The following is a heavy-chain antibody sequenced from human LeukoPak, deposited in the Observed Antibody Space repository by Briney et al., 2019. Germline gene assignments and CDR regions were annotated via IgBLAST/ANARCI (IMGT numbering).Heavy chain of an antibody. J-gene: IGHJ4*02. CDR2: IDTDVSST. V-gene: IGHV3-74*01. Sequence: PGGSLRLSCAASGFAVSMYWMHWVRQAPGKGLVWVSRIDTDVSSTDYADSVKGRFTISRDNAKNTLYLQMNSLRAEDTAVYCCTRGLQGIDFWGQGTLVTVSS. CDR3: TRGLQGIDF. D-gene: IGHD4-11*01. CDR1: GFAVSMYW.